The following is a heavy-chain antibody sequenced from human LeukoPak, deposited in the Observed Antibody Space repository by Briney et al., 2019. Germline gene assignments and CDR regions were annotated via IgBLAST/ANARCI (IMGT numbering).Heavy chain of an antibody. V-gene: IGHV1-2*04. CDR2: INPNSGGT. Sequence: GASVKVSCKASGYTFTGYYMHWVRQAPGQGLEWMGWINPNSGGTNYAQKFQGWVTMTRDTSISTAYMELSRLRSDDTAVYYCARRGSSSWYGAFDIWAKGQWSPSLQ. J-gene: IGHJ3*02. CDR1: GYTFTGYY. D-gene: IGHD6-13*01. CDR3: ARRGSSSWYGAFDI.